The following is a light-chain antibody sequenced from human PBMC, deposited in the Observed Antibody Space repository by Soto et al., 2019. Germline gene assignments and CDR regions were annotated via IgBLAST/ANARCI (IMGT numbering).Light chain of an antibody. CDR1: QSVGSNY. Sequence: EIVLTQSPGTLSLSPGERATLSCRASQSVGSNYLAWYQQKPGQAPRLLIYDASGRASGIPDRFSGSGSGTDFTLTISRLEPEDFAVYYCQQRSNWITFGQGTRLEIK. CDR3: QQRSNWIT. CDR2: DAS. J-gene: IGKJ5*01. V-gene: IGKV3D-20*02.